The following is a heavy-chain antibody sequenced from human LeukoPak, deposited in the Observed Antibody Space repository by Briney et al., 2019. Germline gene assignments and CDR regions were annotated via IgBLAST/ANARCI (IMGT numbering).Heavy chain of an antibody. V-gene: IGHV3-74*01. Sequence: GVSLRLSCAASGFTFSNYWMYWVRQAPGKGLVWVSRINSDGKTTNYADSVKGRFTISRDNAKNTLYLQMNSLRAEDTAVYYCARDITLTRGGRSDYWGQGTLVTVSA. J-gene: IGHJ4*02. CDR2: INSDGKTT. CDR1: GFTFSNYW. D-gene: IGHD3-10*01. CDR3: ARDITLTRGGRSDY.